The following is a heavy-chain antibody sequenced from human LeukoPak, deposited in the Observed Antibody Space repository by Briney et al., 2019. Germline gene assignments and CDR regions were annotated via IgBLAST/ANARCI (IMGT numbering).Heavy chain of an antibody. D-gene: IGHD3-22*01. Sequence: ASVKVSCKASGYTFTSYGISWVRQAPGQGLEGMGWIGAYNGNTNHAQKLQGRVTMTTDTSTSTAYMELRRLRSDETAMYFCARDGGYYDSSGHFDYWGQGTLVTVPS. J-gene: IGHJ4*01. CDR3: ARDGGYYDSSGHFDY. V-gene: IGHV1-18*01. CDR2: IGAYNGNT. CDR1: GYTFTSYG.